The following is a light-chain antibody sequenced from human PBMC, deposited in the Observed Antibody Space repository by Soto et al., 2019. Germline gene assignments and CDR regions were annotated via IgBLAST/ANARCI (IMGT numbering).Light chain of an antibody. CDR3: SSYAGSGTMI. CDR1: SSDVGAYKY. V-gene: IGLV2-14*01. Sequence: QSALTQPASVSGSPGQSITISCTGTSSDVGAYKYFSWYQQQPDKAPKLIIFEVSDRPSGVSNRFSGSKYGNRALLTISGLQAEDEADYYCSSYAGSGTMIFGGGTKVTVL. CDR2: EVS. J-gene: IGLJ2*01.